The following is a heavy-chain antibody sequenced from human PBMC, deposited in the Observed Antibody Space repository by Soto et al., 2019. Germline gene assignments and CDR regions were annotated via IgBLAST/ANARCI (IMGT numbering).Heavy chain of an antibody. V-gene: IGHV3-30*18. Sequence: GGSLRLSCAASGFTFSSYGMHWVRQAPGKGLEWVAVISYDGSNKYYADSVKGRFTISRDNSKNTLYLQMNSLRAEDTAVYYCAKDPGYSLRTGMEDYWGQGTLVTVSS. J-gene: IGHJ4*02. CDR2: ISYDGSNK. CDR3: AKDPGYSLRTGMEDY. CDR1: GFTFSSYG. D-gene: IGHD6-13*01.